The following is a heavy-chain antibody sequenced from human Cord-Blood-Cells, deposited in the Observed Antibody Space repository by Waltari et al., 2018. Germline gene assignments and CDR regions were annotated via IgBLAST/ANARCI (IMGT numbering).Heavy chain of an antibody. D-gene: IGHD1-7*01. J-gene: IGHJ4*02. V-gene: IGHV4-39*01. CDR3: ARRGNWNYDY. CDR1: GGSISSTSYY. CDR2: IYYSGST. Sequence: QLRLQQSGRGLAKPEAPLSITCTVPGGSISSTSYYCGWIRPPPGKGLEWIGRIYYSGSTYYNPSLKCRVTISVDTSKNQFSLKLSSVTAADTAVYYCARRGNWNYDYWGQGTLVTVSS.